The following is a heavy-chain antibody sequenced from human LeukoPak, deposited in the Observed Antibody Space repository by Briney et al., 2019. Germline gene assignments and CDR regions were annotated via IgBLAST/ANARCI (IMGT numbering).Heavy chain of an antibody. D-gene: IGHD3-16*01. J-gene: IGHJ4*02. CDR1: GGSISSGDYY. CDR2: IYYSGST. CDR3: ARAGIMITFGGVIDY. Sequence: SQTLSLTCTVTGGSISSGDYYLSWIRQPPGTGLEWIGYIYYSGSTYYNPSLKSRVTISVDTSKNQFSLKLSSVTAADTAVYYCARAGIMITFGGVIDYWGQGTLVTVSS. V-gene: IGHV4-30-4*01.